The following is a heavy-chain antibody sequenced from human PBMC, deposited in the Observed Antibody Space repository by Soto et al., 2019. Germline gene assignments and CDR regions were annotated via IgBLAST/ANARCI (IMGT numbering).Heavy chain of an antibody. CDR2: IYPGDSDT. CDR1: GYSFASYW. Sequence: GESLKISCQGSGYSFASYWIGWGRQMPGKDLEWMGIIYPGDSDTRYSPSFQGQVTISADKSLRTAYLQWTSLKASDTALYYCARTRSFTLGFYYDGMDVWGKGMTVTVSS. D-gene: IGHD6-6*01. CDR3: ARTRSFTLGFYYDGMDV. V-gene: IGHV5-51*01. J-gene: IGHJ6*04.